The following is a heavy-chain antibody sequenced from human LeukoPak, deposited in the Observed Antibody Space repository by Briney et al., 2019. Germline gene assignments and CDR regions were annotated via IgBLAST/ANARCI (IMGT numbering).Heavy chain of an antibody. Sequence: GGSLRLSCSASGFTFSNCWMTWVRQSPGKGLEWVAIIKHDGSDKYCVDSVKGRFTISRDNAKNSLYLQMSSLRAEDTAVYYCARGGHRQKEFWGQGTLVTVSS. CDR1: GFTFSNCW. J-gene: IGHJ4*02. D-gene: IGHD3-10*01. CDR3: ARGGHRQKEF. CDR2: IKHDGSDK. V-gene: IGHV3-7*03.